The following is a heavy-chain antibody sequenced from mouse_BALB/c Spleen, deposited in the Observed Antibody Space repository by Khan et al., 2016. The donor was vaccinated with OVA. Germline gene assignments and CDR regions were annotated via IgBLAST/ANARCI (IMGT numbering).Heavy chain of an antibody. CDR3: ARGGGWFAH. Sequence: EVQLQQSGPGLEKPSQSLSLTCSVTGYSITSGYYWNWIRQLPGNKLEWMGYKVYDGSKNYNPSLKNRFSFTRDTSKNQFFLQLNSVTTEDTATYYCARGGGWFAHWGHGNLVTVSA. CDR2: KVYDGSK. J-gene: IGHJ3*01. V-gene: IGHV3-6*02. CDR1: GYSITSGYY.